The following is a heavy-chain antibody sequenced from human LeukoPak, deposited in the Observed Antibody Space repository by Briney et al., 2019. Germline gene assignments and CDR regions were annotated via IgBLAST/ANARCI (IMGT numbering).Heavy chain of an antibody. D-gene: IGHD3-10*01. J-gene: IGHJ4*02. CDR1: GFTFSSYT. CDR2: INNYGSIT. V-gene: IGHV3-74*03. Sequence: PGGSLRLSCAASGFTFSSYTFSTYAMSWVRQAPGKGLVWVSRINNYGSITTYADSVKGRFTISRDNAKNTLYLQMNSLRAEDTAVYYCASLTSQYDYWGLGTLVTVSS. CDR3: ASLTSQYDY.